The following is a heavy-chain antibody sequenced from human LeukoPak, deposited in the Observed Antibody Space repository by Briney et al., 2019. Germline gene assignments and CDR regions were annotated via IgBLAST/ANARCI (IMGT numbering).Heavy chain of an antibody. Sequence: NPSETLSLTCNVSGASISSGYYWGWIRQPPGKGLEWIGSIYHSGSTYYNPSLKSRVTISVDTSKNQFSLKLSSVTAADTAVYYCASGTRAYYYDSSGYYSYYFDYWGQGTLVTVSS. V-gene: IGHV4-38-2*02. CDR2: IYHSGST. D-gene: IGHD3-22*01. CDR3: ASGTRAYYYDSSGYYSYYFDY. J-gene: IGHJ4*02. CDR1: GASISSGYY.